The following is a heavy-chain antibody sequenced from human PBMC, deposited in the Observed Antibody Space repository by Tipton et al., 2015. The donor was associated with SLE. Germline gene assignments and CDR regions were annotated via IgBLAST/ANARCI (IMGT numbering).Heavy chain of an antibody. J-gene: IGHJ4*02. CDR2: IYYSGNT. CDR1: GFSISSGFY. CDR3: ARDIEAPGDFLYFDY. Sequence: TLSLTCDVTGFSISSGFYLGWLRQPPGKGLEWIGNIYYSGNTFYNPSLKSRVTISVDASKNHFSLKLTSVIAADTAVYYCARDIEAPGDFLYFDYWGQGILVSVS. D-gene: IGHD2-2*01. V-gene: IGHV4-38-2*02.